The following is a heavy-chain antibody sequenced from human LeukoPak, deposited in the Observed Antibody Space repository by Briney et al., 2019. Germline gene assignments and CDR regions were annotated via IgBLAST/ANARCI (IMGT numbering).Heavy chain of an antibody. CDR3: ARGNDYGGNDY. D-gene: IGHD4-17*01. V-gene: IGHV4-4*07. Sequence: SETLSLTCTVSGGSISSYYWSWIRQPAGKGLEWIGRIYTSGSTNYNPSLQSRVTISVDTSKNQFSLKLSSVTAADTAVYYCARGNDYGGNDYWGQGTLVTVSS. CDR1: GGSISSYY. J-gene: IGHJ4*02. CDR2: IYTSGST.